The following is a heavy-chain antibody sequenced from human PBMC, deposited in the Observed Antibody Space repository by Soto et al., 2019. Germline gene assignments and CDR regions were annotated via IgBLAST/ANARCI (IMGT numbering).Heavy chain of an antibody. J-gene: IGHJ4*02. CDR1: GGSVYSNGHY. CDR2: IDNNGVT. V-gene: IGHV4-39*01. Sequence: SETLSLTCIVSGGSVYSNGHYWGWIRQPPGKGLEWIGSIDNNGVTNYNSSLKSRVTISRDTSKNQFSLRLTSVTAADTAVYYCGKILVGATGHTDADSWGPGALVTVSS. D-gene: IGHD2-15*01. CDR3: GKILVGATGHTDADS.